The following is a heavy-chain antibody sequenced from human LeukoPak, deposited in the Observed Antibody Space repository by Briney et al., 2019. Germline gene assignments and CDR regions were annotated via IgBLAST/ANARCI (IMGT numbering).Heavy chain of an antibody. J-gene: IGHJ6*02. CDR1: GFTFSTYW. D-gene: IGHD6-19*01. Sequence: GALRLSCAASGFTFSTYWMSWVRQAPGKGLEWVANIKQDGSEKYYVDSVKGRFTISRDNAKNSLFLQMNSLRAEDTAVYYCARLAGMPLFYYGMDVWGQGTTVTVSS. CDR2: IKQDGSEK. V-gene: IGHV3-7*01. CDR3: ARLAGMPLFYYGMDV.